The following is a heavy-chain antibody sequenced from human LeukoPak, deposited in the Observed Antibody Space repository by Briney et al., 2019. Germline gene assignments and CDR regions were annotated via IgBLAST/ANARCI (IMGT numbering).Heavy chain of an antibody. CDR3: AKQSAAGRGHPDY. D-gene: IGHD2-2*01. CDR1: GFTFSSYA. J-gene: IGHJ4*02. Sequence: GGSLRLSCAASGFTFSSYAMHWVRQAPGKGLEWVAIMSSDGSNRFYADSVEGRFTISRDNSQNTLYLQMNTVTAGDTAVYYCAKQSAAGRGHPDYWGQGTLVTVSS. V-gene: IGHV3-30*18. CDR2: MSSDGSNR.